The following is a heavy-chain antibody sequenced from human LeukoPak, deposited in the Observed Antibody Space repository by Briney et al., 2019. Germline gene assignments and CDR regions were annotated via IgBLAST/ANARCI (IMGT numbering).Heavy chain of an antibody. Sequence: GGSLRLSCAASGFTFSSYAMSWVRQAPGKGLEWVSAISGSGGSTYYADSVKGRFTISRDNSKNTLYLQMNSLRAEDTAVYYCAKDWGKVVVTPSDYWGQGTLVTVSS. CDR2: ISGSGGST. J-gene: IGHJ4*02. D-gene: IGHD3-22*01. CDR3: AKDWGKVVVTPSDY. V-gene: IGHV3-23*01. CDR1: GFTFSSYA.